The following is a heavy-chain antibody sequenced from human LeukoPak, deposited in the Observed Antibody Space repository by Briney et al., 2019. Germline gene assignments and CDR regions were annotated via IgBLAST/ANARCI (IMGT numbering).Heavy chain of an antibody. D-gene: IGHD5-18*01. J-gene: IGHJ4*02. CDR3: AKDGGYSYGGFLDY. V-gene: IGHV3-21*01. CDR2: ISSSSSYI. Sequence: PGGSLRLSCAASGLTFSSYSMNWVRQAPGKGLEWVSSISSSSSYIYYADSVKGRFTISRDNAKNSLYLQMNSLRAEDTAVYYCAKDGGYSYGGFLDYWGQGTLVTVSS. CDR1: GLTFSSYS.